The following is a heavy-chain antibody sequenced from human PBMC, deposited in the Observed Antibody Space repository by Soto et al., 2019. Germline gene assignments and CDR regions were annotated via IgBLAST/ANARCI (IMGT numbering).Heavy chain of an antibody. CDR3: ARGALTTLAYYYGMDV. V-gene: IGHV1-69*13. CDR1: GGTFSIYT. CDR2: IIPIFGTT. J-gene: IGHJ6*02. D-gene: IGHD4-4*01. Sequence: SVKVSCKASGGTFSIYTMSWVGQAAVQGLEWMGGIIPIFGTTTYAHKFQGRVTITADESTSTVYMELSSLRGEDTAVYYCARGALTTLAYYYGMDVWGQGTTVTVSS.